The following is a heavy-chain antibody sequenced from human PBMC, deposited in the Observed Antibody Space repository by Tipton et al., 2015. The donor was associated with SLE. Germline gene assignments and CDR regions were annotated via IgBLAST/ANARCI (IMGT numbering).Heavy chain of an antibody. D-gene: IGHD1-26*01. J-gene: IGHJ3*02. CDR1: GYTFTGYN. CDR3: ARDSEGEPEACDI. Sequence: QSGPEVKKPGASVKVSCKASGYTFTGYNMHWVRQAPGQGLEWMGWISAYNGNTNYAQKLQGRVTMTTDTSTSTAYMELRSLRSDDTAVYYCARDSEGEPEACDIGGQGTMVTVAS. V-gene: IGHV1-18*04. CDR2: ISAYNGNT.